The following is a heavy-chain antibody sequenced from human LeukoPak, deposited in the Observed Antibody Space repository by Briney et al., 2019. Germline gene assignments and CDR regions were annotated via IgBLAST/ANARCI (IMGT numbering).Heavy chain of an antibody. J-gene: IGHJ4*02. D-gene: IGHD3-16*01. CDR2: ISGSGGST. CDR1: GFTFSGYA. V-gene: IGHV3-23*01. CDR3: AKGSLRRGDYY. Sequence: GGSLRLSCAASGFTFSGYAMSWVRQAPGKGLEWVSAISGSGGSTYYADSVKGRFTISRDNSKNTLYLQMNSLRAEDTAVYYCAKGSLRRGDYYWGQGTLVTVSS.